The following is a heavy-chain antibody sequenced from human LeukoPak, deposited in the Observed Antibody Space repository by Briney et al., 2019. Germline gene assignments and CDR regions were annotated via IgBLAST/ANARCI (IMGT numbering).Heavy chain of an antibody. CDR3: ARGMGYYGSGSYHYYFDY. CDR2: INAGNGNT. V-gene: IGHV1-3*03. CDR1: GYTFTNYP. Sequence: ASVKVSCKASGYTFTNYPIHWVRQAPGQRLEWMGWINAGNGNTKYSQEFQGRVTITRDTSASTDYMELSSLRSEDMAVYYCARGMGYYGSGSYHYYFDYWGQGTLVTVSS. D-gene: IGHD3-10*01. J-gene: IGHJ4*02.